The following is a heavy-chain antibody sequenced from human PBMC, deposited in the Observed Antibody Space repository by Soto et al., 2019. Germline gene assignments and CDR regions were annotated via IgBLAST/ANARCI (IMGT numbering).Heavy chain of an antibody. V-gene: IGHV4-59*11. CDR1: GGSISSHY. J-gene: IGHJ6*03. CDR3: ANPAFGHDFWSTIGYYYYMDV. D-gene: IGHD3-3*01. CDR2: IDYSGST. Sequence: SETLSLTCTVSGGSISSHYWSWIRLPPGKGLEWIVYIDYSGSTNYKPSLKSRVTTSVDTSKNQFSLKLNSVTAADTAVYYCANPAFGHDFWSTIGYYYYMDVWGKGTTVTV.